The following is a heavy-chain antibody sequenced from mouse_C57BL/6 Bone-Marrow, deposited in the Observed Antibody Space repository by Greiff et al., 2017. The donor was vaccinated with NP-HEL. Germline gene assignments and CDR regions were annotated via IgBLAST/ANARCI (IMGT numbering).Heavy chain of an antibody. J-gene: IGHJ1*03. D-gene: IGHD1-1*01. CDR3: ARRDYYGSKGYFDV. V-gene: IGHV5-15*01. CDR2: ISNLAYSI. Sequence: EVKLMESGGGLVQPGGSLKLSCAASGFTFSDYGMAWVRQAPRKGPEWVAFISNLAYSIYYADTVTGRFTISRENAKNTLYLEMSSLRSEDTAMYYCARRDYYGSKGYFDVWGTGTTVTVSS. CDR1: GFTFSDYG.